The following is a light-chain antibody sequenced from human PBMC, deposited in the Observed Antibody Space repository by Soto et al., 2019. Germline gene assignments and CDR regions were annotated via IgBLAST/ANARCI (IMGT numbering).Light chain of an antibody. CDR3: QQYGSSPRT. CDR1: QSVDNSN. J-gene: IGKJ5*01. CDR2: GAS. Sequence: EIVLTQSPGTLSLSPGERATLSCRASQSVDNSNLAWYQQKLGRAPRLLISGASTRATGIPDRLSGSGSETDFTLTIARLEPEDFAVYYCQQYGSSPRTFGQGTRLEIK. V-gene: IGKV3-20*01.